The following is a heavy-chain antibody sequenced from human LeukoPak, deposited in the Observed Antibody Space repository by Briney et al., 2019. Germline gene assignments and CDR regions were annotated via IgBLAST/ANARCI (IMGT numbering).Heavy chain of an antibody. CDR1: GFTFSSYG. V-gene: IGHV3-30*03. CDR3: ATGDGYGDH. J-gene: IGHJ4*02. Sequence: GGSLRLSCAASGFTFSSYGMHWVRQAPGKGLEWVAVISYDGSNKYYADSVKGRFTISRDNAKKSLYLQMNSLRADDTAVYYCATGDGYGDHWGQGTPVTVSS. CDR2: ISYDGSNK. D-gene: IGHD5-24*01.